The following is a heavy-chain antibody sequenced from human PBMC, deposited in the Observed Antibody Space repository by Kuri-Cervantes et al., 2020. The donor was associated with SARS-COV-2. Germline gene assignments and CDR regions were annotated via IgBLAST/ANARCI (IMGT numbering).Heavy chain of an antibody. CDR1: GYPFSGYY. CDR2: SNPYSGGT. Sequence: ASVKVSCKASGYPFSGYYIHWVRQAPGQGPEWLGWSNPYSGGTNYAQKFQDRVTMTRDTSIKTAYMELRRLRYDDTAVYYCARGLRRGWSPSYWGQGTLVTVSS. D-gene: IGHD6-19*01. V-gene: IGHV1-2*02. J-gene: IGHJ4*02. CDR3: ARGLRRGWSPSY.